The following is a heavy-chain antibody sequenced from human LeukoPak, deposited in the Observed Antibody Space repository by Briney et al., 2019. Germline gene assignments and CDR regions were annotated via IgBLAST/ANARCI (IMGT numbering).Heavy chain of an antibody. CDR2: INPNSGGT. CDR1: GYTFTGYY. J-gene: IGHJ4*02. Sequence: ASVKVSCKASGYTFTGYYMHWVRQAPGQGLEWMGLINPNSGGTNYAQKFQGRVTMTRDTSISTAYMELSRLRSDDTAVYYCARNTAVVVITPDYWGQRTLVTVS. CDR3: ARNTAVVVITPDY. V-gene: IGHV1-2*02. D-gene: IGHD3-22*01.